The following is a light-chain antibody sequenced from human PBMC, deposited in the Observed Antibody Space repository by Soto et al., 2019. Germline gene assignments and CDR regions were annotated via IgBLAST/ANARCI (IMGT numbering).Light chain of an antibody. CDR1: SSNIGAGYD. J-gene: IGLJ1*01. CDR3: QSYDSSLSVLYV. CDR2: GNS. Sequence: QSVLTLPPSVSGAPGQRVTISCTGSSSNIGAGYDVHWYQHLPGTAPKLLIYGNSNRPSGVPDRFSGSKSGTSASLAITGLQAEDEADYYCQSYDSSLSVLYVFGTGTKVTVL. V-gene: IGLV1-40*01.